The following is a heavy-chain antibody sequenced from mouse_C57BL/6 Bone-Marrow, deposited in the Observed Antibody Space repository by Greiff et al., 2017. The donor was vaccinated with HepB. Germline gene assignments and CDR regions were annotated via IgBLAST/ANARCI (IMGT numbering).Heavy chain of an antibody. D-gene: IGHD2-2*01. J-gene: IGHJ3*01. CDR1: GYTFTSYG. Sequence: QVQLQQSGAELARPGASVKLSCKASGYTFTSYGISWVKQRTGQGLEWIGEIYPRSGNTYYNEKFNGKATLTADKSSSTAYMELRSLTSEDSAVYFCAREDLLWLRRFAYWGQGTLVTVSA. V-gene: IGHV1-81*01. CDR3: AREDLLWLRRFAY. CDR2: IYPRSGNT.